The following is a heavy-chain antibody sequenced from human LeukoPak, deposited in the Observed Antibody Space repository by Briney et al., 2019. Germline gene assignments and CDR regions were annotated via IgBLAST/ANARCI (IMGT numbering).Heavy chain of an antibody. V-gene: IGHV1-69*05. D-gene: IGHD6-19*01. CDR2: IIPIFGTA. Sequence: GASVKVSCKASGGTFSSYGISWVRQAPGQGLEWMGRIIPIFGTANYAQKFQGRVTITTDESTSTAYMELGSLRSEDTAVYYCARSSMAVAGIYNWFDPWGQGTLVTVSS. CDR3: ARSSMAVAGIYNWFDP. J-gene: IGHJ5*02. CDR1: GGTFSSYG.